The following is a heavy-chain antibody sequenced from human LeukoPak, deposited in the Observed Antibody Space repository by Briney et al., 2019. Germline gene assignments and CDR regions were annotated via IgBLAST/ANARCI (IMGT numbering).Heavy chain of an antibody. D-gene: IGHD3-22*01. Sequence: SETLSLTCAVYGGSFSGYYWSWIRQPPGKGLEWIGEINHSGSTNYNPSLESRVTISVDTSKNQFSLKLSSVTAADTAVYYCARDRHYYDSFDYWGQGTLVTVSS. CDR1: GGSFSGYY. CDR2: INHSGST. V-gene: IGHV4-34*01. CDR3: ARDRHYYDSFDY. J-gene: IGHJ4*02.